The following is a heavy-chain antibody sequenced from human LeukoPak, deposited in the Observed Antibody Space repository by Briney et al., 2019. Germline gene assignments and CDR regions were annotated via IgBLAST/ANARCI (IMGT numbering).Heavy chain of an antibody. D-gene: IGHD4-17*01. Sequence: GGSLRLSCAASGFTFSSYAMHWVRQAPGKGLEWVAVISYDGSNKYYADSVKGRFTISRDNSKNTLYLQMNSLRAEDTAVYYCARDIEYGDYVPDYWGQGTLVTVSS. CDR1: GFTFSSYA. CDR2: ISYDGSNK. V-gene: IGHV3-30-3*01. CDR3: ARDIEYGDYVPDY. J-gene: IGHJ4*02.